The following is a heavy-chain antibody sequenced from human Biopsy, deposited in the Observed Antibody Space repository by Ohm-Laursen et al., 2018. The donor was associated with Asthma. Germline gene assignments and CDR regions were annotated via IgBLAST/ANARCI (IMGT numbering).Heavy chain of an antibody. CDR3: AKESRRDGYNRRNYYFDY. CDR2: ISGSGGST. J-gene: IGHJ4*02. CDR1: GYTFSRYS. V-gene: IGHV3-23*01. D-gene: IGHD5-24*01. Sequence: SLRLSCAATGYTFSRYSIHWVRQIPGKGLEWVSAISGSGGSTYYADSVKGRFTISRDNSKNTLYLQMNSLRAEDTAVYYCAKESRRDGYNRRNYYFDYWGQGTLVTVSS.